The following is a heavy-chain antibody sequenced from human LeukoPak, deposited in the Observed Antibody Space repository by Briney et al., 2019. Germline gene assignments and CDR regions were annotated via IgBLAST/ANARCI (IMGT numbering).Heavy chain of an antibody. V-gene: IGHV4-34*01. CDR2: INHSGST. CDR1: GGSFSGYY. D-gene: IGHD5-24*01. Sequence: SETLSLTCAVYGGSFSGYYWSWIRQPPGKGLGWIGEINHSGSTYYNPSLKSRVTISVDTSKNQFSLKLSSVTAAGTAVYYCARRWLHRKGFYYWGQGTLVTVSS. CDR3: ARRWLHRKGFYY. J-gene: IGHJ4*02.